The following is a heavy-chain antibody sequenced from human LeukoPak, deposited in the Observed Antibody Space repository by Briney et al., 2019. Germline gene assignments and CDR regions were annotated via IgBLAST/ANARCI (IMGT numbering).Heavy chain of an antibody. J-gene: IGHJ6*03. CDR3: AKDGGPGIVYYYYMDV. Sequence: PGGSLRLSCAASGFTFSSYGMHWVRQAPGKGLEWVAFIRYDGSNKYYADSVKGRFTISRDNSKNTLYLQMNSLRAEDTAVYYCAKDGGPGIVYYYYMDVWGKGTTVTVSS. D-gene: IGHD2-15*01. V-gene: IGHV3-30*02. CDR2: IRYDGSNK. CDR1: GFTFSSYG.